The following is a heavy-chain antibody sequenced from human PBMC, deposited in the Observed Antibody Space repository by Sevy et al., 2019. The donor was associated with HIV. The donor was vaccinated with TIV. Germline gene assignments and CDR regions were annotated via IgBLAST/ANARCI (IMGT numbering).Heavy chain of an antibody. D-gene: IGHD3-22*01. Sequence: GGSLRLSCKASGFTFSTYSMHWVRQAPGKGLEWVSSISRTSTTTYYADSAKGRFTISRDNAKNSLYLQMNSLRDEDTAVYYVVREAYYYDSREENWFDPWGQGTLVTVSS. V-gene: IGHV3-48*02. CDR3: VREAYYYDSREENWFDP. CDR2: ISRTSTTT. J-gene: IGHJ5*02. CDR1: GFTFSTYS.